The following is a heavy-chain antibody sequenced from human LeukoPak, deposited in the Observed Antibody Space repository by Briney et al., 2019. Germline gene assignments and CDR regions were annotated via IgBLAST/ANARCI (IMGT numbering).Heavy chain of an antibody. J-gene: IGHJ4*02. Sequence: AGGSLRLSCAASGFTFSSYGMHWVRQAPGKGLEWVAFIRYDGSNKYYADSVKGRFTISRDNSKNTLYLQMNSRRAEDTAVYYCARDRAGAFDYWGQGTLVTVSS. CDR3: ARDRAGAFDY. CDR1: GFTFSSYG. D-gene: IGHD1-26*01. CDR2: IRYDGSNK. V-gene: IGHV3-30*02.